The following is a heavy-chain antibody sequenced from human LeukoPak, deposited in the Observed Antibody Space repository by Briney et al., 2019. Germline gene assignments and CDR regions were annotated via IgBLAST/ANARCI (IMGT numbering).Heavy chain of an antibody. V-gene: IGHV1-69*04. CDR2: IIPILGIA. D-gene: IGHD4-23*01. CDR1: GGTFSSYA. J-gene: IGHJ5*02. Sequence: ASVKVSCKASGGTFSSYAISWVRQAPGQGLEWMGRIIPILGIANYAQKFQGRVTITADESTSTAYMELSSLRSEDTAVYYCARSNTDYGGPPANWFDPWGQGTLVTVSS. CDR3: ARSNTDYGGPPANWFDP.